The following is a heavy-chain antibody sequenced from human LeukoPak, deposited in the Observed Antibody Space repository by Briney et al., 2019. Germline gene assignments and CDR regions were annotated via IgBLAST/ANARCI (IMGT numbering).Heavy chain of an antibody. CDR3: ARAGWTVAAFFDY. Sequence: TGGSLRLSCAASGFTFNIYNMNWVRQAPGKGLEWVSFISSSSSNIYYTDSVKGRFTISRDNAKNSLYLQINSLRAEDTAVYYCARAGWTVAAFFDYWGQGTLVTVSS. V-gene: IGHV3-21*01. CDR1: GFTFNIYN. J-gene: IGHJ4*02. D-gene: IGHD6-19*01. CDR2: ISSSSSNI.